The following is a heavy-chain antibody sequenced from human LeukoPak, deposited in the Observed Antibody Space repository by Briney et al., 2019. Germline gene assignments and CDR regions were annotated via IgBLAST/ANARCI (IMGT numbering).Heavy chain of an antibody. CDR3: ARGKYVGGPFEI. CDR1: GFTFSGSA. V-gene: IGHV3-73*01. D-gene: IGHD3-10*01. Sequence: GGSLRLSCATSGFTFSGSAMHWVRQASGKGLEWVGRIRSKANTYATAYAASGRGRFPIPRDDSKNMAYLQMKSLKTEDAGVYYCARGKYVGGPFEIWGQGTMVTVSS. J-gene: IGHJ3*02. CDR2: IRSKANTYAT.